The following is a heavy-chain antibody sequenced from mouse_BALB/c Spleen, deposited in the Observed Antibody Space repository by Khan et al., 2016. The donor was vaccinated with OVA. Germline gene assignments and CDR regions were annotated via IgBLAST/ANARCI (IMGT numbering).Heavy chain of an antibody. CDR3: AKGGTYFGGYFDV. CDR2: IWGDGST. CDR1: GFSFTNYG. Sequence: VQLQESGPGLVAPSQSLSITCTVSGFSFTNYGVSWVRQPPGKGLEWLGIIWGDGSTNYHSALISRLSITKDNSKSQVFLKLNSLQADDTAAYYCAKGGTYFGGYFDVWGAGTTVTVAS. D-gene: IGHD2-10*01. J-gene: IGHJ1*01. V-gene: IGHV2-3*01.